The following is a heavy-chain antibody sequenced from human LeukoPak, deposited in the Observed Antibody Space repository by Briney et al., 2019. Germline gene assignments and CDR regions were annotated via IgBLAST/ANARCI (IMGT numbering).Heavy chain of an antibody. Sequence: GGSLRLSCAASAFTFSSYGMHWVRQAPGKGLEWVAFIRYDGSNKYYADSVKGRFTISRDNSRNTLYLQMNSLRAEDTALYYCATIDVNMITFGGVISKNAFDIWGQGTMVTVSS. J-gene: IGHJ3*02. D-gene: IGHD3-16*02. CDR1: AFTFSSYG. V-gene: IGHV3-30*02. CDR2: IRYDGSNK. CDR3: ATIDVNMITFGGVISKNAFDI.